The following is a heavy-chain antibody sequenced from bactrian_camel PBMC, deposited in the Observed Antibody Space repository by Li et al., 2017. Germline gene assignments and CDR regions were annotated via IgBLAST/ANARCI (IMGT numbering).Heavy chain of an antibody. CDR3: VAMPDSDDEHSVGY. CDR1: GFRFDD. CDR2: ISKDGST. V-gene: IGHV3S55*01. Sequence: HVQLVESGGGAVQAGGSLTLSCRVSGFRFDDLGWYRQAPGNECELVSTISKDGSTYYAGSVKGRFTISLDNATNILHLQMSNLETEDSGTYYCVAMPDSDDEHSVGYWGQGTQVTVS. J-gene: IGHJ6*01. D-gene: IGHD4*01.